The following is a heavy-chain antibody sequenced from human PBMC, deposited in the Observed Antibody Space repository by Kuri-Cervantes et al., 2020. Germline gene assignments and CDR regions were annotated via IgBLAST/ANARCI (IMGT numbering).Heavy chain of an antibody. V-gene: IGHV3-53*01. CDR2: IYSGGST. Sequence: GESLKISCAASGFTVSSNYMSWVRQAPGKGLEWVSVIYSGGSTYYADSVKGRFTISRDNAKNSLYLQMNSLRAEDTAVYYCARVGGPMVRGVIIFWGQGTLVTVSS. CDR1: GFTVSSNY. D-gene: IGHD3-10*01. J-gene: IGHJ4*02. CDR3: ARVGGPMVRGVIIF.